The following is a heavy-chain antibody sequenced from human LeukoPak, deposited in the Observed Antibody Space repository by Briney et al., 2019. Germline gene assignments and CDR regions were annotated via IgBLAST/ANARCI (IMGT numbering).Heavy chain of an antibody. CDR3: ARGGGSESYDFDY. J-gene: IGHJ4*02. V-gene: IGHV3-21*01. D-gene: IGHD3-3*01. CDR1: GFTFSSYS. CDR2: ISSSSSYI. Sequence: GGSLRLSCAAPGFTFSSYSMNWVRQAPGKGLEWVSSISSSSSYIYYADSVKGRFTISRDNAKNSLYLQMNSLRAEDTAVYYCARGGGSESYDFDYWGQGTLVTVSS.